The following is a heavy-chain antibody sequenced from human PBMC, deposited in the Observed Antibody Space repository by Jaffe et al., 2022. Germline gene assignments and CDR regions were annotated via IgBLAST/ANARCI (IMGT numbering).Heavy chain of an antibody. CDR1: GFTFSSYG. V-gene: IGHV3-30*02. CDR3: AKHGCRGGSCYDPVAY. J-gene: IGHJ4*02. D-gene: IGHD2-15*01. CDR2: IHYDGSNK. Sequence: QVQLVESGGGVVQPGGSLRLSCAASGFTFSSYGMHWVRQAPGKGLDWLAFIHYDGSNKYYADSVKGRFTISRDNSKNTLYLQMNSLRAEDTAVYYCAKHGCRGGSCYDPVAYWGQGTLVTVSS.